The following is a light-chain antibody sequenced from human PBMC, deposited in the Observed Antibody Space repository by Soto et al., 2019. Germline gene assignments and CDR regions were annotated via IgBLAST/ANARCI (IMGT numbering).Light chain of an antibody. CDR1: SSDIGSYNY. V-gene: IGLV2-14*03. J-gene: IGLJ3*02. CDR3: SSYGASSTL. Sequence: QSALTQPASLSGSPGQSITISCTGTSSDIGSYNYVSWYQQHPGKAPKLMIFDVSYRPSGISDRFSGSKSGNTASLTISGLQPEDEADYYCSSYGASSTLFGAGTKLTVL. CDR2: DVS.